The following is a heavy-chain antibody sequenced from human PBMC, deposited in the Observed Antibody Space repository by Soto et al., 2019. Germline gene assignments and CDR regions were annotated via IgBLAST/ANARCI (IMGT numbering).Heavy chain of an antibody. J-gene: IGHJ4*02. Sequence: GGALRLSCEASVFPFIRYSLNWVRQAPGKGLEWVSSISSGGNDISYAESVEGRFFTSRDNVNNVLYLDINNLRPEDTAVYYCARMAYWGQGTLVTVSS. V-gene: IGHV3-21*06. CDR1: VFPFIRYS. CDR3: ARMAY. CDR2: ISSGGNDI.